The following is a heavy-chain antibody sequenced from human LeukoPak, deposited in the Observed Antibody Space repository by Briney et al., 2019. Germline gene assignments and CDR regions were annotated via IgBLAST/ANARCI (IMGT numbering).Heavy chain of an antibody. CDR1: GFTFSSYA. CDR2: INSNGGST. J-gene: IGHJ2*01. D-gene: IGHD5-18*01. V-gene: IGHV3-64*01. CDR3: ARRWPARDTVMVSTMIKWYFDL. Sequence: GGSLRLSCAASGFTFSSYAIHWVRQAPGKGLEYVSGINSNGGSTYYTNSVKGRFTISRDNSKNTLYLQMGSLRAEDMAVYYCARRWPARDTVMVSTMIKWYFDLWGRGTLVTVSS.